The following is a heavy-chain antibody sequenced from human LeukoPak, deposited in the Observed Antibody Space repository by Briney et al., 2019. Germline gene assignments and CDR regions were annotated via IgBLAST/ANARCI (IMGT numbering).Heavy chain of an antibody. CDR2: IYYSGST. V-gene: IGHV4-61*01. D-gene: IGHD2-8*02. CDR1: GGSISSGSYY. CDR3: ARFRPQLVVGYYYYYMDV. Sequence: SETLSLTCTVSGGSISSGSYYWSWIRQPPGKGLEWIGYIYYSGSTNYNPSLKSRVTISVDTSKNQFSLKLSSVTAADTAVYYCARFRPQLVVGYYYYYMDVWGKGTTVTVSS. J-gene: IGHJ6*03.